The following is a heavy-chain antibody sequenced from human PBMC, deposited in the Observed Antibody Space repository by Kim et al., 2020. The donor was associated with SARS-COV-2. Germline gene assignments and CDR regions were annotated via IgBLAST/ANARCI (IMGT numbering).Heavy chain of an antibody. CDR3: ARHDEHYYDSSGPIGGWVD. Sequence: GESLKISCKGSGYSFTSYWISWVRQMPGKGLEWMGRIDPSDSYTNYSPSFQGHVTISADKSISTAYLQWSSLKASDTAMYYCARHDEHYYDSSGPIGGWVDWGQGTLVTVSS. D-gene: IGHD3-22*01. CDR1: GYSFTSYW. J-gene: IGHJ4*02. V-gene: IGHV5-10-1*01. CDR2: IDPSDSYT.